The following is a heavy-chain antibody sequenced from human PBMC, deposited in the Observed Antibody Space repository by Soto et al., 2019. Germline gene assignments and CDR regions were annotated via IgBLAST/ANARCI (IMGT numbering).Heavy chain of an antibody. V-gene: IGHV1-3*05. CDR2: INAGNGNT. D-gene: IGHD2-21*02. CDR3: ASAYCGGDCSNYYYGMDV. CDR1: GYTFTSYA. J-gene: IGHJ6*02. Sequence: QVQLVQSGAEEKKPGASVKVSCKASGYTFTSYAMHWVRQAPGQRLEWMEWINAGNGNTKYSQKFQGRVTITRDTSASTAYMELSSLRSEDTAVYYCASAYCGGDCSNYYYGMDVWGQGTTVTVSS.